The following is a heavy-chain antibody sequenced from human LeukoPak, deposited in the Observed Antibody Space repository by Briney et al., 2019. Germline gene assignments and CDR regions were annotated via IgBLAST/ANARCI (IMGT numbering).Heavy chain of an antibody. CDR1: GFTFSSYS. Sequence: GGSLRLSCEASGFTFSSYSMNWVRQAPGKGLEWVSSISSSSSYIYYADSVKGRFTISRDNAKNSLYLQMNSLRAEDTAVYYCARSRGYSYVDPSDYWGQGTLVTVSS. CDR2: ISSSSSYI. CDR3: ARSRGYSYVDPSDY. D-gene: IGHD5-18*01. V-gene: IGHV3-21*01. J-gene: IGHJ4*02.